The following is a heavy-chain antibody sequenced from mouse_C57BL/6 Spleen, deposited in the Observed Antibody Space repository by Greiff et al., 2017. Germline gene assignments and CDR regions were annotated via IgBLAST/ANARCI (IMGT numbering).Heavy chain of an antibody. V-gene: IGHV1-76*01. CDR3: ARRESNPYYYAMDY. CDR1: GYTFTDYY. Sequence: VQRVESGAELVRPGASVKLSCKASGYTFTDYYINWVKQRPGQGLEWIARIYPGSGNTYYNEKFKGKATLTAEKYSSTAYMQLSSLTSEDSAVYFCARRESNPYYYAMDYWGQGTSVTVSS. J-gene: IGHJ4*01. D-gene: IGHD2-5*01. CDR2: IYPGSGNT.